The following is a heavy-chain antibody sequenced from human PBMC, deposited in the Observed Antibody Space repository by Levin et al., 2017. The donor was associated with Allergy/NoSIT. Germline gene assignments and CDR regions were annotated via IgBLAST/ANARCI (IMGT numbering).Heavy chain of an antibody. CDR2: ISSSSSTI. V-gene: IGHV3-48*04. J-gene: IGHJ4*02. CDR1: GFTFSSYS. D-gene: IGHD3-22*01. CDR3: ARDAYDSSGYYFPFDY. Sequence: GGSLRLSCAASGFTFSSYSMNWVRQAPGKGLEWVSYISSSSSTIYYADSVKGRFTISRDNAKNSLYLQMNSLRAEDTAVYYCARDAYDSSGYYFPFDYWGQGTLVTVSS.